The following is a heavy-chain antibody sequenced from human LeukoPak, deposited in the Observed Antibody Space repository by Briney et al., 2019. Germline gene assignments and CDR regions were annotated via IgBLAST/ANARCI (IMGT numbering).Heavy chain of an antibody. CDR1: GFTFSSYG. CDR2: INWNGGST. CDR3: ARSPADYDSSGY. Sequence: GGSLRLSCAASGFTFSSYGMSWVRQAPGKGLEWVSGINWNGGSTGYADSVKGRFTISRDNAKNSLYLQMNSLRAEDTALYYCARSPADYDSSGYWGQGALVTVSS. V-gene: IGHV3-20*04. J-gene: IGHJ4*02. D-gene: IGHD3-22*01.